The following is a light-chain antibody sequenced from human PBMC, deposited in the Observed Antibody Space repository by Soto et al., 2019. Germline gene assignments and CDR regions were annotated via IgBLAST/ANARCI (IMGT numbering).Light chain of an antibody. CDR1: SSDVGSYNF. Sequence: QSALTQPASVSGSPGQSITIPCTGTSSDVGSYNFVSWYQQHPGKAPKLMIYEGTKRPSGVSYRFSGSKSGNTASLTISGLQAEDEADYYCCSYAGSSTFVFGTGTKVTV. CDR3: CSYAGSSTFV. J-gene: IGLJ1*01. CDR2: EGT. V-gene: IGLV2-23*03.